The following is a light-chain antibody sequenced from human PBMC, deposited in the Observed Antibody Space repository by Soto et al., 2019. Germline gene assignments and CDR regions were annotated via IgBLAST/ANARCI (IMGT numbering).Light chain of an antibody. Sequence: EIVLTQSPGTLSLSPGERATLSCRASQSVSSSYFAWYQQQPGQAPRLLIYGASSRATGIPDRFSGSGSGKDFTLTISRLEPEDFAVYYCQQYGSSPPITFGQGTRVEIK. CDR2: GAS. V-gene: IGKV3-20*01. CDR3: QQYGSSPPIT. CDR1: QSVSSSY. J-gene: IGKJ5*01.